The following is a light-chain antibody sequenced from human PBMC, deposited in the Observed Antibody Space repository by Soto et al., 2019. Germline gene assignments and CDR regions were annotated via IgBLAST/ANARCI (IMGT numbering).Light chain of an antibody. Sequence: QSVLTQPPSASGSPGQSVTISCTGTSSDVGDYNYVSWYQQHPGKAPKLMIYEVNKRPSGVPDRFSGSKSGNTASLTVSGLQTEEEADYYCNSYAGKGVFGGGTQLTVL. CDR3: NSYAGKGV. J-gene: IGLJ2*01. CDR2: EVN. V-gene: IGLV2-8*01. CDR1: SSDVGDYNY.